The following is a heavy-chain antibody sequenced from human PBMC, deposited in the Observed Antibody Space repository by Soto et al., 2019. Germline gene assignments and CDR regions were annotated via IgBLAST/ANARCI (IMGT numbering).Heavy chain of an antibody. CDR2: INAGNGNT. Sequence: QVQLVQSGAEVKKPGASVKVSCKASGYTFTSYAMHWVRQAPGQRLEWMGWINAGNGNTQYSQKFQGRVTSTRDTTASTAYMELSSLRSEDKAVYYCASWQQLALDDWGQGTLGTGSS. V-gene: IGHV1-3*01. CDR3: ASWQQLALDD. CDR1: GYTFTSYA. D-gene: IGHD6-13*01. J-gene: IGHJ4*02.